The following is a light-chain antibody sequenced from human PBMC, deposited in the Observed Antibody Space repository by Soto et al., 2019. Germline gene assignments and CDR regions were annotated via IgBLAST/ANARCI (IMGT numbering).Light chain of an antibody. CDR3: QQYSHLIT. Sequence: DIQMTQSPSSLSASVGDRVTITCQASQDISNYLNWYQQKLGKAPKLLIYDASNLETGVPSRFSGSGSGTDFTFTISSLQPEDIATYYCQQYSHLITFGQGTRLDMK. CDR2: DAS. V-gene: IGKV1-33*01. J-gene: IGKJ5*01. CDR1: QDISNY.